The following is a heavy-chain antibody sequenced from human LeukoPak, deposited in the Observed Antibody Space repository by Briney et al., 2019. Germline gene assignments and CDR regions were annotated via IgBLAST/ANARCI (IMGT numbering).Heavy chain of an antibody. D-gene: IGHD3-3*01. CDR3: ARGDYDFWSGYYTPNYYYYYMDV. V-gene: IGHV4-39*07. Sequence: SETLSLTCTVSGGSISSSSYYWGWIRQPPGKGLEWIGSIYYSGSTYYNPSLKSRVTISVDTYKNQFSLKLSSVTAADTAVYYCARGDYDFWSGYYTPNYYYYYMDVWGKGTTVTVSS. CDR1: GGSISSSSYY. J-gene: IGHJ6*03. CDR2: IYYSGST.